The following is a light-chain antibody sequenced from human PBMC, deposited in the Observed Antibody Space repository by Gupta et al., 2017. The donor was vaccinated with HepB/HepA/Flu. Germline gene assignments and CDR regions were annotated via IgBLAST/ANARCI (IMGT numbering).Light chain of an antibody. CDR1: SSNIGAGYD. V-gene: IGLV1-40*01. CDR2: GNT. Sequence: QSVLTQPTSVSGPPGQRVTISRTGSSSNIGAGYDVHWYQHIPGTAPKLLIHGNTNRPSGVPDRISGSKSGTSASLAITGLQAEDEADYYCQSYDSSRSGWVFGGGTKLTVL. CDR3: QSYDSSRSGWV. J-gene: IGLJ3*02.